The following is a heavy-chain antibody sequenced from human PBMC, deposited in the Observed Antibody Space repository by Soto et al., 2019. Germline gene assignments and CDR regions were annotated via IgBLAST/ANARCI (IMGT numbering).Heavy chain of an antibody. J-gene: IGHJ4*02. D-gene: IGHD5-12*01. CDR3: ARAWGGYDYLAVADYLDY. V-gene: IGHV4-59*01. CDR2: IYYSGST. Sequence: SETLSLTCTVSGGSISSYYWSWIRQPPGKGLEWIGYIYYSGSTNYNPSLKSRVTISVDTSKNQFSLKLSSVTAADTAVYYCARAWGGYDYLAVADYLDYWGQGTLVTVSS. CDR1: GGSISSYY.